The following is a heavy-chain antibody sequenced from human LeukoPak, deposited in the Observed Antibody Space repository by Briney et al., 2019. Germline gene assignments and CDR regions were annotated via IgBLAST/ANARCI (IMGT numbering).Heavy chain of an antibody. CDR3: ARGHDYVFLLDY. J-gene: IGHJ4*02. CDR2: IYHSGSP. D-gene: IGHD3-16*01. V-gene: IGHV4-4*02. CDR1: GGSISSNNW. Sequence: SETLSLTCAVSGGSISSNNWWGWVRQPPGKGLEWIGEIYHSGSPNYNPSLKSRVTISVDKSRNHFSLNLSSVTAADTAVYYCARGHDYVFLLDYWGQGTLVTVSS.